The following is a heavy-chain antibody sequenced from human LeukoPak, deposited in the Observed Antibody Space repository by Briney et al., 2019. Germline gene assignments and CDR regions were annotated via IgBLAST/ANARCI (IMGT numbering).Heavy chain of an antibody. CDR3: ATKVRFSGTLMDV. CDR1: GGSFSGYY. CDR2: INHSGST. D-gene: IGHD3-10*01. V-gene: IGHV4-34*01. Sequence: PSETLSLTCAVYGGSFSGYYWSWIRQPPGKGLEWIGEINHSGSTNYNPSLKSRVTISVDTSKNQFSLKLSSVTAADTGVYYCATKVRFSGTLMDVWGQGTTVTVSS. J-gene: IGHJ6*02.